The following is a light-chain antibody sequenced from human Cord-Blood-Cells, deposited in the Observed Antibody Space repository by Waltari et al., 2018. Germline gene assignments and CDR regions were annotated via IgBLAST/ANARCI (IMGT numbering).Light chain of an antibody. V-gene: IGLV2-8*01. CDR3: SSYAGSNNFV. CDR1: SSDVGGYNY. J-gene: IGLJ1*01. CDR2: EVS. Sequence: QSALTQPPSASVSPGQSVTISCTGTSSDVGGYNYVPSYQQHPGKAPKLMIYEVSMRPSGVPDRFSGSKSGNTASLTVSGLQAEDEADYYCSSYAGSNNFVFGTGTKVTVL.